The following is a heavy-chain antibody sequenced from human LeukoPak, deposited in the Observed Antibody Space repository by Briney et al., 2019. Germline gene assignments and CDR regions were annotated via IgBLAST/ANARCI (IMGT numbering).Heavy chain of an antibody. D-gene: IGHD1-20*01. CDR3: ARGRYNWKGKGENWFDP. J-gene: IGHJ5*02. CDR1: GFTFSSYS. V-gene: IGHV3-21*01. CDR2: ISAGSSYI. Sequence: PGRSLRLSCAASGFTFSSYSMNWVRRAPGKGLEWVSSISAGSSYIYYADLVKGRLSISRDSAKNSLYLQMNSLRAEDTALYYCARGRYNWKGKGENWFDPWGQGTLVTVSS.